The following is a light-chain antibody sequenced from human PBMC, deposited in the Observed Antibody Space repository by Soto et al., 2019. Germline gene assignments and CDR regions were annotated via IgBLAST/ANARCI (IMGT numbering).Light chain of an antibody. CDR2: KAS. CDR1: QSISSW. V-gene: IGKV1-5*03. Sequence: DIQMTQSPSTLSASVGDRVTITCRASQSISSWLAWYQQKPGKAPKLLIYKASSLESGVPSRFSGSGSGTEFTLTISSLQRDDFATYCCQQYHSYPSFGGGTKVEIK. CDR3: QQYHSYPS. J-gene: IGKJ4*02.